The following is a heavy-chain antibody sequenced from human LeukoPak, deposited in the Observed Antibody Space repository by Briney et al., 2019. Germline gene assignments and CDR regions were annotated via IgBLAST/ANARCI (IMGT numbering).Heavy chain of an antibody. J-gene: IGHJ6*02. Sequence: SETLSLTCTVSGGSLSSGEYYWSWIRQPPGKGLEWIGYIYYSGSAYYNPSLKSRVTISVDTSKNQFSLKLSSVTAADTAVYYCARDPRQRNYDILTGPPLLDVWGQGPRSPSP. CDR3: ARDPRQRNYDILTGPPLLDV. CDR2: IYYSGSA. V-gene: IGHV4-30-4*01. D-gene: IGHD3-9*01. CDR1: GGSLSSGEYY.